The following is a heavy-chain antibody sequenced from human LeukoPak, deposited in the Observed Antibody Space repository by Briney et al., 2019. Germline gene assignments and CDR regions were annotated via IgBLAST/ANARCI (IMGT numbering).Heavy chain of an antibody. D-gene: IGHD3-9*01. CDR2: ININTGNP. Sequence: ASVKVSCKASGYTFSGSDMNWVRQAPGQGLEWMGWININTGNPTYVQHFTGRFVFSLHTSVSTAYLQISSLKAEDTAVYYCARGDWVAWGQGTLVTVSS. J-gene: IGHJ4*02. V-gene: IGHV7-4-1*02. CDR1: GYTFSGSD. CDR3: ARGDWVA.